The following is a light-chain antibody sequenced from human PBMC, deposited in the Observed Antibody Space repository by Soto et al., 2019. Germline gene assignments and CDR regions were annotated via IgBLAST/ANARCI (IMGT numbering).Light chain of an antibody. J-gene: IGKJ1*01. CDR1: QTINAAH. V-gene: IGKV3-20*01. Sequence: QTINAAHLAWYQQKPGQAPSLLIYGASNRSAVIPDXXSVSASGXXFTLTISRLEPEDFAVYYCQQYDNSPCTFGQGTKVXIX. CDR3: QQYDNSPCT. CDR2: GAS.